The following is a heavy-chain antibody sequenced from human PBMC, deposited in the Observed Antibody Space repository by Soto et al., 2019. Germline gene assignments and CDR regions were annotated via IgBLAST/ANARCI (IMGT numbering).Heavy chain of an antibody. Sequence: QVQLQESGPGLVKPSQTLSLTCTVSGGSISSGGYYWSWIRQHPGKGLEWIGYIYYSGSTYYNPSLTRRGTIXXXTXQNQFSLKLSSVTAADTAVYYCARSVGVAAAGPFAYWGQGTLVTVSS. CDR1: GGSISSGGYY. CDR3: ARSVGVAAAGPFAY. V-gene: IGHV4-31*03. J-gene: IGHJ4*02. CDR2: IYYSGST. D-gene: IGHD6-13*01.